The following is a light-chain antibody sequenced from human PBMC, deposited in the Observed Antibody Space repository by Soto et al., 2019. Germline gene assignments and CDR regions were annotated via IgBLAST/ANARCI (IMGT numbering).Light chain of an antibody. CDR2: GNS. J-gene: IGLJ3*02. V-gene: IGLV1-40*01. Sequence: QSVLTQPPSVSGAPGQRVTISCTGSSSNIGAGYDVHWYQQLPGTAPKLLIYGNSNRPSGVPDRFSGSKSGTSASLAITGLQAEDEADYYYQSYDGSLSALFGGGTKVTVL. CDR3: QSYDGSLSAL. CDR1: SSNIGAGYD.